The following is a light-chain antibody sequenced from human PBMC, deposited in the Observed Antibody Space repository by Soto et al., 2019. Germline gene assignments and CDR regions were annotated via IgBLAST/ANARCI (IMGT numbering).Light chain of an antibody. CDR2: AAS. V-gene: IGKV1-39*01. Sequence: DIQMTQSPSSLSASLGARVPITCRASQSIGTYFNWYHQKPGKAPKLLIYAASSLQSGVPSRFSGSGSGTDFTLTITSLQPEDFATYYCQQSYSAPPSFGGGTKVEIK. CDR1: QSIGTY. CDR3: QQSYSAPPS. J-gene: IGKJ4*01.